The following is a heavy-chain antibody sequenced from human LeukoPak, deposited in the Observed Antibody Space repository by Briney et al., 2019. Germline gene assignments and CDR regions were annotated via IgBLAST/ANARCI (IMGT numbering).Heavy chain of an antibody. CDR1: GGSISSYY. J-gene: IGHJ5*02. CDR2: IYHSGHT. CDR3: ARHPFQYPFDH. Sequence: SEILSLTCTVSGGSISSYYWSWIRQSPGKGLEWIGYIYHSGHTMSNPSLKSRVSLSLDTSNNQFSLKLSSVTAADTAVYYCARHPFQYPFDHWGQGTVVSVSS. D-gene: IGHD2/OR15-2a*01. V-gene: IGHV4-59*08.